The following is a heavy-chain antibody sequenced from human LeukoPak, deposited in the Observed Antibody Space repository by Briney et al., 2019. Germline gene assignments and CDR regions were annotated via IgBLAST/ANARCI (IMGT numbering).Heavy chain of an antibody. CDR1: GFTFSDYY. V-gene: IGHV3-11*01. Sequence: GGSLRLSCAASGFTFSDYYMSWIRQAPGKGLEWVSYISSSGSTIYYADSVKGRFTISRDNAKNSLYLQMNSLRAEDTAVYYCARVLLGGYYPYHFDYWGQGTLVTVSS. J-gene: IGHJ4*02. D-gene: IGHD2-21*02. CDR2: ISSSGSTI. CDR3: ARVLLGGYYPYHFDY.